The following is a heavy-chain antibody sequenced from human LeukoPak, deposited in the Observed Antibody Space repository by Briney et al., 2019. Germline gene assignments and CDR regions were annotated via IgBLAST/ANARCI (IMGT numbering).Heavy chain of an antibody. CDR1: GGTFSSYA. CDR3: ATGRTIFGVVTTWGSFDY. D-gene: IGHD3-3*01. CDR2: IIPILGIA. V-gene: IGHV1-69*04. J-gene: IGHJ4*02. Sequence: ASVKVSCKASGGTFSSYAISWVRQAPGQGLEWMGRIIPILGIANYAQKFQGRVTMSEDTSTDTAYMELSSLRSEDTAVYYCATGRTIFGVVTTWGSFDYWGQGTLVTVSS.